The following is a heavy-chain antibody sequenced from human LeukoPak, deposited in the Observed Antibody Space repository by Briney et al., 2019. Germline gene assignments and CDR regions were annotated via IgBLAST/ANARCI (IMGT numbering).Heavy chain of an antibody. CDR1: GGSISSYH. D-gene: IGHD6-13*01. CDR2: IYYSGST. J-gene: IGHJ4*02. Sequence: SETLSLTCTVSGGSISSYHWSWIRQPPGKGLEWIGYIYYSGSTNYNPSLKSRVTISVDTSKNQFSLKLSSVTAADTAVYYCARAGIAAAPDYWGQGTLVTVSS. V-gene: IGHV4-59*01. CDR3: ARAGIAAAPDY.